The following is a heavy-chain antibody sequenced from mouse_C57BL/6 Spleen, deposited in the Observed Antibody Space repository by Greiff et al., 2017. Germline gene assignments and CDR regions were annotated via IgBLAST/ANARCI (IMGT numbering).Heavy chain of an antibody. CDR3: ARGPMVTTGYYYAMDY. J-gene: IGHJ4*01. CDR2: IDPSDSET. CDR1: GYTFTSYW. Sequence: QVQLQQPGAELVRPGSSVKLSCKASGYTFTSYWMHWVKQRPIQGLEWIGNIDPSDSETHYNQKFKDKATLTVDKSSSTAYMQLSSLTSEDSAVYYCARGPMVTTGYYYAMDYWGQGTSVTVSS. D-gene: IGHD2-2*01. V-gene: IGHV1-52*01.